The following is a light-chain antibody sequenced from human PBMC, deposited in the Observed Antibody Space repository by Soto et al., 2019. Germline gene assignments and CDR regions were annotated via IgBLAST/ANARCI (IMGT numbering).Light chain of an antibody. J-gene: IGLJ2*01. CDR1: SSDVGGYNY. V-gene: IGLV2-8*01. CDR2: EVT. Sequence: QSALTQPPSASGSPGQSVTISCTGTSSDVGGYNYVSWYQQHPGKAPKLMIYEVTKRPSGVPDRFSGPKSGNTASLTVSGLQADDEADYYCSSFAGSNNVVFAGGTQLTVL. CDR3: SSFAGSNNVV.